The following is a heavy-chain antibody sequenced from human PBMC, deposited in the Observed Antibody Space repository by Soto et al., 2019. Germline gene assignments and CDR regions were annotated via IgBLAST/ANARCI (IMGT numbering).Heavy chain of an antibody. Sequence: ASVKVSCKASGYTFTSYGISWVRQAPGQGLEWMGWISAYNGNTNYAQKLQGRVTMTTDTSTSTAYMELSSLRSDVTAVYYCAYCSGGSCYGDWFDPWGQGTLVTVSS. V-gene: IGHV1-18*01. CDR3: AYCSGGSCYGDWFDP. D-gene: IGHD2-15*01. J-gene: IGHJ5*02. CDR1: GYTFTSYG. CDR2: ISAYNGNT.